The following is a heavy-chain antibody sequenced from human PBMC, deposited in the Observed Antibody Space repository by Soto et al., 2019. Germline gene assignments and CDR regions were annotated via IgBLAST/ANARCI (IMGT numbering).Heavy chain of an antibody. D-gene: IGHD6-19*01. J-gene: IGHJ6*02. V-gene: IGHV3-30-3*01. CDR3: ARDRPPTYSSGWFYYYYYGMDV. CDR2: ISYDGSNK. Sequence: GGSLRLSCAASGFTFSSYAMHWVRQAPGKGLEWVAVISYDGSNKYYADSVKGRFTISRDNSKNTLYLQMNSLRAEDTAVYYCARDRPPTYSSGWFYYYYYGMDVWGQGTTVTVSS. CDR1: GFTFSSYA.